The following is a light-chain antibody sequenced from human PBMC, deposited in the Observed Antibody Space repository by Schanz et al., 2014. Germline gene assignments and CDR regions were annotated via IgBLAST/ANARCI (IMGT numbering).Light chain of an antibody. CDR3: QHYSLSPL. CDR1: QSVTSTY. CDR2: AAS. Sequence: EIVLTQSPGTLFLSPGERATLSCRASQSVTSTYLAWYQQKPGQAPRLLIYAASIMAIGIPDRFSGSGSGTDFTLTISRLEPEDFAVYYCQHYSLSPLFGQGTKVEIK. V-gene: IGKV3-20*01. J-gene: IGKJ1*01.